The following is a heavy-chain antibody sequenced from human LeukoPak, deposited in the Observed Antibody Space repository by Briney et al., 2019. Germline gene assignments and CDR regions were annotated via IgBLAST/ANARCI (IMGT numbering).Heavy chain of an antibody. J-gene: IGHJ4*02. CDR3: ARAGYFAPRSPFFAFDY. V-gene: IGHV6-1*01. CDR1: GDSVSSNSAA. D-gene: IGHD3-9*01. CDR2: TYYRSKWYN. Sequence: SQTLSLTCALSGDSVSSNSAAWNWIRQSPSRGLEWLGRTYYRSKWYNDYAVSVKSRITINPDTSKNQFSLQLNSVTPEDTAVYYCARAGYFAPRSPFFAFDYWGQGTLVTVSS.